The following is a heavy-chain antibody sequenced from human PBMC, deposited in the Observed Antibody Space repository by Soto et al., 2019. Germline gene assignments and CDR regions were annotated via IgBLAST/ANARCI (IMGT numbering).Heavy chain of an antibody. CDR2: IDQSGST. V-gene: IGHV4-34*01. Sequence: TETLSLTGSVDGGSFSCYCWSWVRQPPGKGLEWIGEIDQSGSTNYNPSLKSRITISVDTSKNQFSLKLTSVTAADTAIYHCARVRAGFSFYYFDDRGQGTLVSVT. CDR3: ARVRAGFSFYYFDD. D-gene: IGHD5-18*01. CDR1: GGSFSCYC. J-gene: IGHJ4*02.